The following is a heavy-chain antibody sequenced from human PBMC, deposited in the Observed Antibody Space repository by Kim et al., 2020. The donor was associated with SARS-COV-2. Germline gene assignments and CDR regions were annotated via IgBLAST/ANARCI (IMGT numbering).Heavy chain of an antibody. D-gene: IGHD1-26*01. J-gene: IGHJ4*02. CDR3: ARGDPWGGSYSFFDY. CDR2: ISSSSSYI. Sequence: GGSLRLSCAASGFTFSSSSMNWVRQAPGKGLEWVSSISSSSSYIYYADSVKGRFTISRDNAKNSLYLQINSLRAEDTAVYYCARGDPWGGSYSFFDYWGQGTLVTVSS. CDR1: GFTFSSSS. V-gene: IGHV3-21*01.